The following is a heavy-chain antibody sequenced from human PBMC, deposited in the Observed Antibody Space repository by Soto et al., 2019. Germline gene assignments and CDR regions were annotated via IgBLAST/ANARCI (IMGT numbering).Heavy chain of an antibody. CDR2: ISAYNGNT. V-gene: IGHV1-18*01. CDR3: ARDQWGVGAVVVTDY. Sequence: QVQLVQSGAEVKKPGASVKVSCKASGYTFTSYGISWVRQAPGQGLEWMGWISAYNGNTNYAQKLQGRVTMTIDTSTSTAYMELRSLRSDDTAVYYCARDQWGVGAVVVTDYWGQGTLVTVSS. CDR1: GYTFTSYG. D-gene: IGHD2-21*02. J-gene: IGHJ4*02.